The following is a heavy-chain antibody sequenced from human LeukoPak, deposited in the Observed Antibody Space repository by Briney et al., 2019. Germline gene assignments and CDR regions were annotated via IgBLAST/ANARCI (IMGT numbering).Heavy chain of an antibody. Sequence: GGSLRFSCAASGFTFSTYCMHWVRQAPGKGPMWVSRICPDGTVTNYADSVKARFIISRDNARNTVYLQMNSLRVEDTAVYYCVRDFRSADYWGQGTLVTVS. V-gene: IGHV3-74*01. J-gene: IGHJ4*02. CDR2: ICPDGTVT. CDR3: VRDFRSADY. CDR1: GFTFSTYC.